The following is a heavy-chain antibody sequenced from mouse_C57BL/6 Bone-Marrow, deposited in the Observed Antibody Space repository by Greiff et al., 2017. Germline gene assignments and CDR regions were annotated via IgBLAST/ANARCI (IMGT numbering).Heavy chain of an antibody. Sequence: QVQLQQPGAELVKPGASVKMSCKASGYTFTSYWITWVKQRPGQGLEWIGDIYPGSGSTNYNEKFKSKATLTVDTSSSTAYMQRSSRTSEDSAVYDSAREGYGSPYYCDYWGKGTTLTVSS. CDR2: IYPGSGST. CDR1: GYTFTSYW. J-gene: IGHJ2*01. V-gene: IGHV1-55*01. CDR3: AREGYGSPYYCDY. D-gene: IGHD1-1*02.